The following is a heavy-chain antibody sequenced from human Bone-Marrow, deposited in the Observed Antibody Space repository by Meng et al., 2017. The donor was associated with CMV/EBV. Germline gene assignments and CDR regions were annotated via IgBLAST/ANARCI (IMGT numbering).Heavy chain of an antibody. D-gene: IGHD6-13*01. CDR3: ARRGVIGSSWYHY. CDR2: INHSGST. CDR1: GGSFSGYY. J-gene: IGHJ4*02. Sequence: ESLKISCAVYGGSFSGYYWSWIRQPPGKGLEWIGEINHSGSTNHNPSLKSRVTISVDTSKNQFSLKLSSVTAADTAVYYCARRGVIGSSWYHYWGQGTLVTVSS. V-gene: IGHV4-34*01.